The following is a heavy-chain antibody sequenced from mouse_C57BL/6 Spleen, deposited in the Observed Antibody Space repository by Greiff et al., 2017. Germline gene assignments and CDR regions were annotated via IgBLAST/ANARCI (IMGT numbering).Heavy chain of an antibody. D-gene: IGHD1-1*01. J-gene: IGHJ1*03. V-gene: IGHV1-78*01. CDR2: IYPRDGST. Sequence: VKLQESDAELVKPGASVKISCKVSGYTFTDHTIHWMKQRPEQGLEWIGYIYPRDGSTKYNEKFKGKATLTADKSSSTAYMQLNSLTSEDSAVYFCAREGDYYGSRPRYFDVWGTGTTVTVSS. CDR1: GYTFTDHT. CDR3: AREGDYYGSRPRYFDV.